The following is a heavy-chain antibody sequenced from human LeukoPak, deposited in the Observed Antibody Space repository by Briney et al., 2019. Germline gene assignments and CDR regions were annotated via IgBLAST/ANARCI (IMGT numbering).Heavy chain of an antibody. D-gene: IGHD3-10*01. Sequence: GGSLRLSCAASGFTVSSNYMSWVRQAPGKGLEWVSVIYSGGSTYYADSVKGRFTISRDNSKNTLYLQMNSLRAEDTAVYYCARGAGTTSKAFDIWGQGTMVTVSS. V-gene: IGHV3-53*01. J-gene: IGHJ3*02. CDR2: IYSGGST. CDR1: GFTVSSNY. CDR3: ARGAGTTSKAFDI.